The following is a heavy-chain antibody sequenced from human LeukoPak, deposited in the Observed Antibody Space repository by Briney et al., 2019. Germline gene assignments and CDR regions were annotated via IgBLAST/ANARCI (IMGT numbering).Heavy chain of an antibody. CDR3: GQQRLSY. D-gene: IGHD1-1*01. Sequence: GGSLRLSCVVSRFTFSSYYMTWVRQAPGKGLEWVANIKEDGSKKYYADSVKGRFTISRDNAKNSVFLQMSSLRAEGTALYYCGQQRLSYWGLGTLVTVSS. V-gene: IGHV3-7*01. J-gene: IGHJ4*02. CDR1: RFTFSSYY. CDR2: IKEDGSKK.